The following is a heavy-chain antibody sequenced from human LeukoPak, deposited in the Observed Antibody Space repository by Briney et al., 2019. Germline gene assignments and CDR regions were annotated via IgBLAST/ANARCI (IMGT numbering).Heavy chain of an antibody. J-gene: IGHJ4*02. V-gene: IGHV3-23*01. D-gene: IGHD3-22*01. CDR3: AKRIGYVDY. Sequence: GGSLRLSCAASGFTFSSYGMTWVRQAPGKGLEWVSAITTSGSTYYADSVTGRFTISRDNSKNTLYLQMNTLRAEDTAVYDCAKRIGYVDYWGQGTLVTVSS. CDR2: ITTSGST. CDR1: GFTFSSYG.